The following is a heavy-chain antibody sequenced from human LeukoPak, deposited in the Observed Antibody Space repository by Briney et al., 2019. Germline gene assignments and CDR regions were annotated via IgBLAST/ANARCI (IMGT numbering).Heavy chain of an antibody. Sequence: ASVTVSFKASGGTFNIYAISWVRQAPGQGGGWMGRIIPILGIANYAQKFQGRVTITADKSTSTAYMELSSLRSEDTAVNYCARNYYDSSGYYWGQGTLVTVSS. CDR3: ARNYYDSSGYY. CDR1: GGTFNIYA. J-gene: IGHJ4*02. V-gene: IGHV1-69*04. CDR2: IIPILGIA. D-gene: IGHD3-22*01.